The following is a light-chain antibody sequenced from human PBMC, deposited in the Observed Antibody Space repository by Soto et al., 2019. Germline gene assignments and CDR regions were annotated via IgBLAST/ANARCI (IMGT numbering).Light chain of an antibody. CDR3: QSYEGSRSGWV. J-gene: IGLJ3*02. Sequence: QSVLTQPPSVSGAPGQRVTFSCTGSSSNIGGGYDVHWYQQRPGTAPKLLIYGNSNRPSGVPDRFSGSKSGTSAALAITRLQAEDEADYYCQSYEGSRSGWVFGVGTKLTVL. V-gene: IGLV1-40*01. CDR1: SSNIGGGYD. CDR2: GNS.